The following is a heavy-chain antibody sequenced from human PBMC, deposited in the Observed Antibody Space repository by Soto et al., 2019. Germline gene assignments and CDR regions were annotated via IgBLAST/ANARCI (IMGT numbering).Heavy chain of an antibody. Sequence: QVQLVESGAEVKKPGASVKVSCKASGYTFTNYGISWVRQAPGQGLEWMGWISGYNGKTKYAQKFQGRVTMTTDTPTNTAYMELRSLRSDDTAVYYCARDREYYYDSSGNYYYHYGMDVWGQGTTVTVS. CDR2: ISGYNGKT. CDR3: ARDREYYYDSSGNYYYHYGMDV. V-gene: IGHV1-18*04. CDR1: GYTFTNYG. D-gene: IGHD3-22*01. J-gene: IGHJ6*02.